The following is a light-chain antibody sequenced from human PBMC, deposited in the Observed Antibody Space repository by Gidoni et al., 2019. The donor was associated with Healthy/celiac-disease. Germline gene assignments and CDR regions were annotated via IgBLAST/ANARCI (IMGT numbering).Light chain of an antibody. V-gene: IGKV3-20*01. Sequence: DIVLTQSPGTLSLSQGERATLSCRASQSVSSSYLAWYQQKPGQAPRLLIYGASSRATGIPDRFSGSGSGTDFTLTIGSLEPEDFAVYYWQQYGSSPWTFGQGTKVEIK. CDR1: QSVSSSY. J-gene: IGKJ1*01. CDR2: GAS. CDR3: QQYGSSPWT.